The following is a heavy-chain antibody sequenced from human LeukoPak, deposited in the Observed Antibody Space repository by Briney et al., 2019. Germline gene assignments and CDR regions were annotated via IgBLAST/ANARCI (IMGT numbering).Heavy chain of an antibody. D-gene: IGHD6-19*01. J-gene: IGHJ4*02. CDR3: ASSTGSSGWYQIDY. Sequence: SETLSLTCTVSGGSISSYYWSWIRQPPGKGLEWIGYIYYSGSTNYNPSLKSRVTISEDTSKNQFSLKLSSVTAADTAVYYCASSTGSSGWYQIDYWGQGTLVTVSS. V-gene: IGHV4-59*12. CDR2: IYYSGST. CDR1: GGSISSYY.